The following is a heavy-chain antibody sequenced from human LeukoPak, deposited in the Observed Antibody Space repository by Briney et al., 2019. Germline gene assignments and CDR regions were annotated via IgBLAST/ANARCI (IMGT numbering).Heavy chain of an antibody. CDR1: GGSISSYY. D-gene: IGHD3-10*01. V-gene: IGHV4-59*08. CDR2: IYYSGST. CDR3: ARLDYYGSGSFDY. Sequence: KPSETLSLTCTVSGGSISSYYWSWIRQPPGKGLEWIGYIYYSGSTNYNPSLKSRVTISVDTSKNQFSLKLSSVTAADTAVYYCARLDYYGSGSFDYWGQGTLVTVSS. J-gene: IGHJ4*02.